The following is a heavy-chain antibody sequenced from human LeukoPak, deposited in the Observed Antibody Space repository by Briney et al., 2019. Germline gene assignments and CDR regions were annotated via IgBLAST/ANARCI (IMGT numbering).Heavy chain of an antibody. CDR1: GFTFSNYE. D-gene: IGHD6-19*01. J-gene: IGHJ4*02. CDR3: AKIKIGSGWYGAIDY. V-gene: IGHV3-48*03. CDR2: ISSSGSTM. Sequence: GGSLRLSCVASGFTFSNYEMNWVRQAPGKGLEWVSSISSSGSTMCYADSVKGRFTISRDNAKNSLYLHMNSLRAEDTAIYYCAKIKIGSGWYGAIDYWGQGTLVTVSS.